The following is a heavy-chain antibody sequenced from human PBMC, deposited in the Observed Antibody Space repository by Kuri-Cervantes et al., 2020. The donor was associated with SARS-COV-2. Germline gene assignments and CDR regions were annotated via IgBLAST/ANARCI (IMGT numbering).Heavy chain of an antibody. Sequence: GESLKISCAASGFTFSSYWMSWVRQAPGKGLEWVANIKQDGSEKYYVDSVKGRFTISRDNAKNSLYLQMNSLRAEDTAVYYCARDEEGSSWSSYYYYYGMDVWGQGTTVTVSS. CDR1: GFTFSSYW. CDR2: IKQDGSEK. D-gene: IGHD6-13*01. CDR3: ARDEEGSSWSSYYYYYGMDV. J-gene: IGHJ6*02. V-gene: IGHV3-7*03.